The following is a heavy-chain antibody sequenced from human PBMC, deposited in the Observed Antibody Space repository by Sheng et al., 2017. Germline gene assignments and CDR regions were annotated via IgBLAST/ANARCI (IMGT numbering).Heavy chain of an antibody. V-gene: IGHV3-23*04. D-gene: IGHD3-3*01. CDR1: GFSFNTHA. Sequence: DVQLVESGGGLVQPGGSLRLSCAASGFSFNTHAMNWVRQAPGKGLEWVSIISSSGASTDYADSVKGRFTISRDNSKNTLHLQMNSLRDEDTALYYCAQSGRTVFGGVLGWGQGILVTVSS. CDR2: ISSSGAST. J-gene: IGHJ4*02. CDR3: AQSGRTVFGGVLG.